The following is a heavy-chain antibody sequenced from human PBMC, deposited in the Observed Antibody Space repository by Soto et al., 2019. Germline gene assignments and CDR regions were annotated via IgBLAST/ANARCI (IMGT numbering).Heavy chain of an antibody. V-gene: IGHV1-3*01. CDR3: ARDGVAAGTINFDY. Sequence: ASVKVSCKASGYIFTKSAMHWVRQAPGQRLEWMGWISGDSGNTKYSPKLQDRVTITRDTSASTAYMELSSLRSEDTALYYCARDGVAAGTINFDYWGQATLVSLSS. J-gene: IGHJ4*03. CDR1: GYIFTKSA. CDR2: ISGDSGNT. D-gene: IGHD6-19*01.